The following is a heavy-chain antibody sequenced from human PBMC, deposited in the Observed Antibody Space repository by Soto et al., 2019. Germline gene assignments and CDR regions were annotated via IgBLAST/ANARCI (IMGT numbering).Heavy chain of an antibody. CDR1: GGSFSSYA. V-gene: IGHV1-69*01. D-gene: IGHD1-1*01. CDR2: IIPIFGPA. J-gene: IGHJ3*02. Sequence: QVQLVQSGAEVKKPGSSVKVSCKASGGSFSSYAISWVRQAPGQGLELMGGIIPIFGPANYAPKFQGRVTITADESTRTAYMELSSLTSEDTAIYYCARARIRAYKPDPNAFDIWGQGTMVSVSS. CDR3: ARARIRAYKPDPNAFDI.